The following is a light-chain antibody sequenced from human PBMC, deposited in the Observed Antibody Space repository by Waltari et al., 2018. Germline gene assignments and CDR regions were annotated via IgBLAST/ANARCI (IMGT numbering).Light chain of an antibody. J-gene: IGKJ5*01. CDR1: QGISNY. CDR2: TAS. Sequence: DIQLTQSPSFLSASVGDRVTITCRSSQGISNYLTQNQQKPGKAPMLLIQTASTLQGGVPSRFSGSGSGTEFTLTISSLQPEDFATYYCQHRHSYPITFGQGTRLEIK. V-gene: IGKV1-9*01. CDR3: QHRHSYPIT.